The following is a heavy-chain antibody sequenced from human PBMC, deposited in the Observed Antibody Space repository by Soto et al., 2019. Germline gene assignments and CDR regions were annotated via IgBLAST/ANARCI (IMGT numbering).Heavy chain of an antibody. CDR2: IYWDDDK. D-gene: IGHD5-12*01. J-gene: IGHJ5*02. V-gene: IGHV2-5*02. CDR1: GFSLSTTGVG. Sequence: QITLKESGPTLVKPTQTLTLTCTFSGFSLSTTGVGVGWLHQPPGQALEWLALIYWDDDKRYSPSLKSMLTITKDTSKNQVVLRLTNMDPVDTATYYCARLYSGWQPWCQGTLVTVPS. CDR3: ARLYSGWQP.